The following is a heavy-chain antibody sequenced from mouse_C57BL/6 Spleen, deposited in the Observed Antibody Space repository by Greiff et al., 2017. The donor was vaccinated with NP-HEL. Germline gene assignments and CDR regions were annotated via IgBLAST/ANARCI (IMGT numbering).Heavy chain of an antibody. CDR3: ARSDYYGSSYYAMDY. Sequence: QVQLQQPGTELVKPGASVKLSCKASGYTFTSYWMHWVKQRPGQGLEWIGNINPSNGGTNYNEKFKSKATLTVDKSSSTAYLQLSSLTSEDSAVYYCARSDYYGSSYYAMDYWGQGTSVTVSS. J-gene: IGHJ4*01. CDR1: GYTFTSYW. D-gene: IGHD1-1*01. CDR2: INPSNGGT. V-gene: IGHV1-53*01.